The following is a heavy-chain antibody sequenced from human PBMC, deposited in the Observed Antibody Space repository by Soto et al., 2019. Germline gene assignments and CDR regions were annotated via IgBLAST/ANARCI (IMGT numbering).Heavy chain of an antibody. J-gene: IGHJ6*02. V-gene: IGHV4-34*01. CDR2: INHSGST. CDR3: ARIKLDSSGYYYYYYGMDV. Sequence: SETLSLTCAVYGGSFSGYYWSWIRQPPGKGLEWIGEINHSGSTNYNPSLKSRVTISVDTSKNQFSLKLSSVTAADTAVYYCARIKLDSSGYYYYYYGMDVWGQGTTVTVSS. CDR1: GGSFSGYY. D-gene: IGHD3-22*01.